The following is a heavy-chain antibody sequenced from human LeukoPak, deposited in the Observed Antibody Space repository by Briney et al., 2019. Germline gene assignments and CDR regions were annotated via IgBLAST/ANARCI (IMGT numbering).Heavy chain of an antibody. D-gene: IGHD3-10*01. CDR3: AKTYGSGSYYPDAFDI. CDR1: GFTFSSYA. J-gene: IGHJ3*02. CDR2: ISGSGGST. V-gene: IGHV3-23*01. Sequence: GGSLRLSCAASGFTFSSYAMSWVRQAPGKGLEWVSAISGSGGSTYYADSVKGRFTISRDNSKNTLYLQMNSLRAEDTAVYYCAKTYGSGSYYPDAFDIWGQGTMVTVSS.